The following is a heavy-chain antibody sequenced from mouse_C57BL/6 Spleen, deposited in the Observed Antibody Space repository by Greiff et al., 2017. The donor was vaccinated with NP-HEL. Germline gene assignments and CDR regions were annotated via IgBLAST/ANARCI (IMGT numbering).Heavy chain of an antibody. CDR2: INPYNGGT. V-gene: IGHV1-19*01. Sequence: EVQLQQSGPVLVKPGASVKMSCKASGYTFTDYYMNWVKQSHGKSLEWIGVINPYNGGTSSNQKFKGKATLTVDKSSSPAYMELNSLTSEASAVYYCAREGGATVVATDYFDYWGQGTTLTVSS. CDR3: AREGGATVVATDYFDY. D-gene: IGHD1-1*01. J-gene: IGHJ2*01. CDR1: GYTFTDYY.